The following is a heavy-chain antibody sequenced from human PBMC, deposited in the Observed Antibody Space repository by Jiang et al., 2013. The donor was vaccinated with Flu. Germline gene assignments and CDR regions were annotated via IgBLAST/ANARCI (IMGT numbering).Heavy chain of an antibody. D-gene: IGHD4-17*01. CDR1: GYSFTNYW. CDR2: IYPGDSDT. V-gene: IGHV5-51*03. J-gene: IGHJ4*02. Sequence: GAEVKKPGESLKISCKGSGYSFTNYWIGWVRQMPGKGLEWMGIIYPGDSDTRYSPSFQGQVTISADKSISTAYLQWSSLKASDTAMYYCTRPTVTTNSLVSSPWFYFDYWGQGTLVTVSS. CDR3: TRPTVTTNSLVSSPWFYFDY.